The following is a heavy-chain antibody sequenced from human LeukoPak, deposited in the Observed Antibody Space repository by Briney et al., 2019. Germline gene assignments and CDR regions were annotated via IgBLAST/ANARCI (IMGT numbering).Heavy chain of an antibody. CDR1: GFTFSSYG. V-gene: IGHV3-33*01. CDR2: IWYDGSNK. Sequence: GGSLRLSCAASGFTFSSYGMHWVRQAPGKGLEWVAVIWYDGSNKYYADSVKGRFTISRDNSKNTLYLQMNSLRAEDTAVYYCARDGYYGSGSFVERFGYWGQGTLVTVSS. CDR3: ARDGYYGSGSFVERFGY. J-gene: IGHJ4*02. D-gene: IGHD3-10*01.